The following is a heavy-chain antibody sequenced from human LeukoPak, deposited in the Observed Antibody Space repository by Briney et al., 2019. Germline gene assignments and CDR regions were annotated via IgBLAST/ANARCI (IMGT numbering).Heavy chain of an antibody. D-gene: IGHD3-16*01. CDR1: GFSMSVYW. J-gene: IGHJ6*02. V-gene: IGHV3-7*01. CDR3: ARDGVPGGRDV. Sequence: GGSLRLSCEASGFSMSVYWMSWVRQAPGKGLEWVANVNREGSDKNYVDSVKGRFTISRDNAKNSLYLQMNSLRVEDTAVYYCARDGVPGGRDVWGQGTTVTVS. CDR2: VNREGSDK.